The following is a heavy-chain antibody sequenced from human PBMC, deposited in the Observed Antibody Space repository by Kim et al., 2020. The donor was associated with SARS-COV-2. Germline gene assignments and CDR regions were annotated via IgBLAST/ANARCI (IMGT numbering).Heavy chain of an antibody. CDR3: AREFRGYSSSWNDAFVI. CDR1: GGSISSGGYY. D-gene: IGHD6-13*01. V-gene: IGHV4-31*03. Sequence: SETLSLTCTVSGGSISSGGYYWSWIRQHPGKGLEWFGYIYYSASTYYNPSIKSRVTISVDTSKNQFFLKLSSVTGADTAVYYCAREFRGYSSSWNDAFVIWGRGTMVTVS. CDR2: IYYSAST. J-gene: IGHJ3*02.